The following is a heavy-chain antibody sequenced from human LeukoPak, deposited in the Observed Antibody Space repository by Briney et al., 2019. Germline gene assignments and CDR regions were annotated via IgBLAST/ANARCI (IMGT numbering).Heavy chain of an antibody. CDR2: ISAYNGNT. CDR1: GYTFTSYG. D-gene: IGHD3-22*01. Sequence: ASVKVSCKASGYTFTSYGISWVRQAPGQGLEWMGWISAYNGNTNYAQKLQGRVTMTTDTSTSTAYMGLRSLRSDDTAVYYCARSSGVVITTWFDYWGQGTLVTVSS. V-gene: IGHV1-18*01. J-gene: IGHJ4*02. CDR3: ARSSGVVITTWFDY.